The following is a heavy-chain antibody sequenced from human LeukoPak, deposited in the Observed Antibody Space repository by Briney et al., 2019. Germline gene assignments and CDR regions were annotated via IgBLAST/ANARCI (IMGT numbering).Heavy chain of an antibody. V-gene: IGHV3-21*05. J-gene: IGHJ4*02. Sequence: GGSLRLSCVASGSTFSNFAMNWVRQAPGKGLEWVSYISSSSSYTDYADSVKGRFTISRDNAKNSLYLQMNSLRAEDTAVYYCAREITSTSPPYFDYWGQGTLVTVSS. D-gene: IGHD2-2*01. CDR3: AREITSTSPPYFDY. CDR1: GSTFSNFA. CDR2: ISSSSSYT.